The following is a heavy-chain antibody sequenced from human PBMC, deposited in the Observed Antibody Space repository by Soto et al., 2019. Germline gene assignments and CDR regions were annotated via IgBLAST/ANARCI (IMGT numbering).Heavy chain of an antibody. V-gene: IGHV4-39*01. J-gene: IGHJ4*02. CDR2: IYYSGST. Sequence: SETLSLTCTVSGGSISSSSYYWGWIRQPPGKGVEWVGSIYYSGSTYYNPSLKSRVTISVDTSKNQFSLQLSSVTAADTAVYYCARERIAALPYFDYWGQGTLVTVSS. CDR3: ARERIAALPYFDY. CDR1: GGSISSSSYY. D-gene: IGHD6-6*01.